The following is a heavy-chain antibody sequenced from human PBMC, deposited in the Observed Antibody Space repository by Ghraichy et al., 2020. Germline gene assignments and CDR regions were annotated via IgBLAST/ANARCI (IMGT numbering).Heavy chain of an antibody. CDR1: GYTFTGYY. D-gene: IGHD3-9*01. Sequence: ASVKVSCKASGYTFTGYYVDWVRQAPGQGLEWMGWINPNSGATNYAQKFQGRVTMTRDTSITTAYMELSSLRSDDTAVYYCAAHYNILTGYYDTLNDAFDMWGQGTMVTVSS. J-gene: IGHJ3*02. CDR3: AAHYNILTGYYDTLNDAFDM. CDR2: INPNSGAT. V-gene: IGHV1-2*02.